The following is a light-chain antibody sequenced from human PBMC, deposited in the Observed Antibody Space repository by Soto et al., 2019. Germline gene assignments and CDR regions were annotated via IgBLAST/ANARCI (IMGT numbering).Light chain of an antibody. CDR3: QQYRSWPRT. CDR1: QSVDIN. Sequence: IVLTQSPATLSVYPGERVTLSSRASQSVDINLAWYQQKPGQAPRLLIYGASTRATDMPGRFSGRGAGAEFTLTISSLQSEDFAVYYCQQYRSWPRTFGQGTKVDIK. J-gene: IGKJ1*01. V-gene: IGKV3-15*01. CDR2: GAS.